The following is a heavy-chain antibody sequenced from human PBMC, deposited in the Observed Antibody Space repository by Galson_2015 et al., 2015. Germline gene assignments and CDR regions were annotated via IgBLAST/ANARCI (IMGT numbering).Heavy chain of an antibody. Sequence: SLRLCCAASGFTFSSYGMHWVRQAPGKGLEWVAVIWYDGSNKYYADSVKGRFTISRDNSKSTLYLQMNSLRAEDTAVYYCARGAPERFNRLSAYYGMDVWGQGTTVTVSS. V-gene: IGHV3-33*01. D-gene: IGHD4/OR15-4a*01. CDR2: IWYDGSNK. CDR3: ARGAPERFNRLSAYYGMDV. J-gene: IGHJ6*02. CDR1: GFTFSSYG.